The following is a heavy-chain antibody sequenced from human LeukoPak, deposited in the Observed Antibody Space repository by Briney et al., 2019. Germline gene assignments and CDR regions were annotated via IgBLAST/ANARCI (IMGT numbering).Heavy chain of an antibody. CDR3: ARGSSIAVATTSGY. V-gene: IGHV1-18*01. D-gene: IGHD6-19*01. J-gene: IGHJ4*02. Sequence: ASVKVSCKASGYTFTSYGISWVRQAPGQGLEWMGWISAYNGNTNYAQKLQGRVTMTTDTSTGTAYMELRSLRSDDTAVYYCARGSSIAVATTSGYWGQGTLVTVSS. CDR1: GYTFTSYG. CDR2: ISAYNGNT.